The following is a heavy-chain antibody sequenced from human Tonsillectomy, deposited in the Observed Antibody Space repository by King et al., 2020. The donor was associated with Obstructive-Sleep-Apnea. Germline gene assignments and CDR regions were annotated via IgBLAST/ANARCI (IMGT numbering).Heavy chain of an antibody. V-gene: IGHV4-34*01. J-gene: IGHJ3*02. D-gene: IGHD3-22*01. CDR3: ARSVSVYDSSGYYSTLGAFDI. CDR2: INHSGST. CDR1: GGSFSGYY. Sequence: VQLQQWGAGLLKPSETLSLTCAVYGGSFSGYYWSWIRQPPGKGLEWIGEINHSGSTNYNPSLKSRVTISVYTSKNQFSLKLGSVTAADTAVYYCARSVSVYDSSGYYSTLGAFDIWGQGTMVTVSS.